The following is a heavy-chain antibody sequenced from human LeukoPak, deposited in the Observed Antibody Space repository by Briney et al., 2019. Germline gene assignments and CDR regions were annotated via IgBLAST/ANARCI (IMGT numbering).Heavy chain of an antibody. CDR2: LHYTGST. J-gene: IGHJ4*02. CDR1: GGSISNYY. CDR3: ARVGRGDHTWGSYSFDY. Sequence: SETLSLTCTVSGGSISNYYWNWIRQPPGKGLEWIGYLHYTGSTTYNPSLKSRVTISVDMSKNQFSLNLSSVTAADAAIYYCARVGRGDHTWGSYSFDYWGQGTLVTASS. V-gene: IGHV4-59*01. D-gene: IGHD3-16*01.